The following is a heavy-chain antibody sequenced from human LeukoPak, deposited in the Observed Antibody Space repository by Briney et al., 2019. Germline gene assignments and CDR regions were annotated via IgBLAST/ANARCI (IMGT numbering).Heavy chain of an antibody. Sequence: GGSLRLSCAASGFTFSSYWMHWVRQAPGRGLVWVSRINSDGSSTSYADSVKGRFTISRDNAKNTLYLQMNSLRAEDTAVYYCARDLAILEWHYYGMDVWGQGTTVTVSS. CDR3: ARDLAILEWHYYGMDV. D-gene: IGHD3-3*01. CDR1: GFTFSSYW. V-gene: IGHV3-74*01. CDR2: INSDGSST. J-gene: IGHJ6*02.